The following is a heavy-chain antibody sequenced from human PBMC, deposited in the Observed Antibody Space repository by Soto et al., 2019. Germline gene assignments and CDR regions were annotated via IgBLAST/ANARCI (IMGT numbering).Heavy chain of an antibody. V-gene: IGHV3-33*01. Sequence: GGSLRLSCAASGFTFSSYGMHWVRQAPGKGLEWVAVIWYDGSNKYYADSVKGRFTISRDNSKNTLYLQMNSLRAEDTAVYYCARGEYQLLRYYYYYYMDVWGKGTTVTVSS. J-gene: IGHJ6*03. CDR1: GFTFSSYG. CDR2: IWYDGSNK. CDR3: ARGEYQLLRYYYYYYMDV. D-gene: IGHD2-2*01.